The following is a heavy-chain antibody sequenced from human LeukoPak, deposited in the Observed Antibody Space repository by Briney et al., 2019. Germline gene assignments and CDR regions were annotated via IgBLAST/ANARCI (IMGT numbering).Heavy chain of an antibody. V-gene: IGHV3-48*04. Sequence: GSLRLSCAASGFTFSSYSMNWVRQAPGKGLEWVSYISSSSSTIYYADSVKGRFTISRDNAKNSLYLQMNSLRAEDTAVYYCARAPSPAGIDYWGQGTLVTVSS. D-gene: IGHD2-2*01. CDR3: ARAPSPAGIDY. CDR1: GFTFSSYS. CDR2: ISSSSSTI. J-gene: IGHJ4*02.